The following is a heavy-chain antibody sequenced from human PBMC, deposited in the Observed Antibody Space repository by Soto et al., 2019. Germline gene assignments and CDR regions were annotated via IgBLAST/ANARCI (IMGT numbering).Heavy chain of an antibody. CDR3: ARAGKGIYCSGGSCYPSFDY. CDR1: GGSISSYY. CDR2: IYYSGST. D-gene: IGHD2-15*01. J-gene: IGHJ4*02. Sequence: SETLSLTCTVSGGSISSYYWSWIRQPPGKGLEWIGYIYYSGSTNYNPSLKGRVTISVDTSKNQFSLKLSSVTAADTAVYYCARAGKGIYCSGGSCYPSFDYWGQGTLVTVSS. V-gene: IGHV4-59*01.